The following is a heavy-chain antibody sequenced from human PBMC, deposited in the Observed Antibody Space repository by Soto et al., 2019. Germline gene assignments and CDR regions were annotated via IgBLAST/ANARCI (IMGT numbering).Heavy chain of an antibody. CDR3: AREDYYDSSGYYPPGDSYGMDV. Sequence: ASVKVSCKASGYTFTSYGISWVRQAPGQGLEWMGWISAYNGNTNYAEKLQGRVTMTTDTSTSTAYMELRSLRSDDTAVYYCAREDYYDSSGYYPPGDSYGMDVWGQGTTVTV. J-gene: IGHJ6*02. CDR2: ISAYNGNT. D-gene: IGHD3-22*01. V-gene: IGHV1-18*01. CDR1: GYTFTSYG.